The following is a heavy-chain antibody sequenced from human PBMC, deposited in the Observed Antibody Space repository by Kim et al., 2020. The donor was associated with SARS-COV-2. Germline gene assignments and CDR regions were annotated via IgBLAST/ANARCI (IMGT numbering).Heavy chain of an antibody. CDR1: GYTFTPYY. V-gene: IGHV1-46*01. CDR2: INPSDGTT. Sequence: ASVKVSCKASGYTFTPYYVHWVRQAPGQGLEWMGIINPSDGTTFYVQKFKGRVTVTRDTSTSTAYMELSSLRSEDTAVYYCARKYYDTSGYRFDYWGQGT. J-gene: IGHJ4*02. D-gene: IGHD3-22*01. CDR3: ARKYYDTSGYRFDY.